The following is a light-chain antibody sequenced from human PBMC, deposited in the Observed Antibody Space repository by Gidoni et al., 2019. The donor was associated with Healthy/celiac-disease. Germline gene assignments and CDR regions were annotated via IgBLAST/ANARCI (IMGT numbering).Light chain of an antibody. J-gene: IGKJ1*01. CDR3: QQYNSYWT. CDR2: KAS. CDR1: QSISSW. V-gene: IGKV1-5*03. Sequence: DIQMTQSPSTLSASVGDRVTITCRASQSISSWLAWYQQKPGKAPKLLIYKASSLESGVPSRFSGSGSVTEFTLTISSLQPDDFATYYCQQYNSYWTFGQXTKVEIK.